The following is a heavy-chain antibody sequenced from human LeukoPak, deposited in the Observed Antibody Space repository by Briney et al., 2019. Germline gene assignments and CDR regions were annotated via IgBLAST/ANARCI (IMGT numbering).Heavy chain of an antibody. CDR2: INPNSGGT. J-gene: IGHJ4*02. D-gene: IGHD3-22*01. CDR3: ARASYYYDSSGYYYFDY. CDR1: GYTFTGYY. V-gene: IGHV1-2*04. Sequence: ASVKVSCKASGYTFTGYYMHWVRQAPGQELEWMGRINPNSGGTNYAQKFQGWVTMTRDTSISTAYMELSRLRSDDTAVYYCARASYYYDSSGYYYFDYWGQGTLVTVSS.